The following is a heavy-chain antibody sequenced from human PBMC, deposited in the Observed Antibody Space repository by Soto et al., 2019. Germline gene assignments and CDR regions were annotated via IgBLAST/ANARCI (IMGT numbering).Heavy chain of an antibody. CDR2: IYYSGST. V-gene: IGHV4-39*01. J-gene: IGHJ4*02. CDR1: VGSISSSSYY. CDR3: ASSSLTFHFDY. Sequence: SETLSLTCTVSVGSISSSSYYWGWIRQPPGKGLEWIGSIYYSGSTYYNPSLKSRVTISVDTSKNQFSLKLSSVTAADTAVYYCASSSLTFHFDYWGQGTLVTVSS. D-gene: IGHD1-20*01.